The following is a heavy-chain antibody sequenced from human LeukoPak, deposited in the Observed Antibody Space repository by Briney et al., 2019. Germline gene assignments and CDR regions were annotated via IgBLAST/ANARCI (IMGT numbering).Heavy chain of an antibody. D-gene: IGHD6-19*01. Sequence: GGSLRLSCAASGFTFSSYGMHWVRQAPGKGLEWVAVISYDGSNKYYADSVKGRFTISRDNSKNTLYLQMNSLRAEDTAVYYCAEDGDSSGWSDFDYWGQGTLVTVSS. CDR3: AEDGDSSGWSDFDY. J-gene: IGHJ4*02. CDR1: GFTFSSYG. CDR2: ISYDGSNK. V-gene: IGHV3-30*18.